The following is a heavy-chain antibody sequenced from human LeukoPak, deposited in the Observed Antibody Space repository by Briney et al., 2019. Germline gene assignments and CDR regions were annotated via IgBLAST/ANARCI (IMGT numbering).Heavy chain of an antibody. J-gene: IGHJ6*03. CDR3: ARDWLPVYPEMTTVTTRYMDV. Sequence: GGSLRLSCAASGFRFSSYSMNWVRQAPGKGLEWVSSISSSSSYIYYADSVKGRFTISRDNAKNSLYLQMNSLRAEDTAVYYCARDWLPVYPEMTTVTTRYMDVWGKGTTVTVSS. CDR1: GFRFSSYS. CDR2: ISSSSSYI. V-gene: IGHV3-21*01. D-gene: IGHD4-11*01.